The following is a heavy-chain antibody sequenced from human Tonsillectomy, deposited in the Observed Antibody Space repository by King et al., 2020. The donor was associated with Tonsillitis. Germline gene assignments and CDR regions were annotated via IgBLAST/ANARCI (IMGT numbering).Heavy chain of an antibody. J-gene: IGHJ6*03. CDR1: GFIFSSYT. V-gene: IGHV3-21*06. D-gene: IGHD2-15*01. CDR2: ISSSSSSI. CDR3: ATPATEEWGGGGCYPGGYYYRDV. Sequence: DVQLVESGGGLVKPGGSLRLSCAASGFIFSSYTMYWVRQAPGKGLEWVSSISSSSSSIYYTDSLKGRFTIPRDNAKNSLYLQMNSLRAEDTAVYYCATPATEEWGGGGCYPGGYYYRDVWGKGTTVTVSS.